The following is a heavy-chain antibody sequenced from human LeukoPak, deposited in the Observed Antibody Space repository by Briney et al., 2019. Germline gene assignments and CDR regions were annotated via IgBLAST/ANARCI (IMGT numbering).Heavy chain of an antibody. CDR3: ARVGLWFGANWFDP. V-gene: IGHV4-59*01. Sequence: SETLSLTRTVSGASISSYYWSWIRQPPGKGLEWIGYIYYSGSTNYNPSLKSRVTISVDTSKNQFSLKLSSVTAADTAVYYCARVGLWFGANWFDPWGQGTLVTVSS. CDR1: GASISSYY. CDR2: IYYSGST. D-gene: IGHD3-10*01. J-gene: IGHJ5*02.